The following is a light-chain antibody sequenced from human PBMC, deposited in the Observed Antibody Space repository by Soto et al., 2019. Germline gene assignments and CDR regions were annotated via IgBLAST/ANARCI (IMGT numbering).Light chain of an antibody. CDR1: MRDVGAYNL. Sequence: QSALTQPASVSGSPGQSITISCAGTMRDVGAYNLVSWYQQHPGRAPQLIIYEVRNRPSGISFRFSGSKSGNTASLTISGLQAEDEADYYCSSYASKSSLIFGGGTKLTVL. CDR3: SSYASKSSLI. CDR2: EVR. J-gene: IGLJ2*01. V-gene: IGLV2-14*01.